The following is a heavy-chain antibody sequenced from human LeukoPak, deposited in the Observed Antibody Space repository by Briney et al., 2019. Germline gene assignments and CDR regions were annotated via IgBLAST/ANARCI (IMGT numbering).Heavy chain of an antibody. Sequence: RPSETLSLTCTVSGGSISSGSYYWSWIRQPAGKGLEWIGRIYTSGSTNYNPSLKSRVTISIDTSKNQFSLKLSSVTAADTAVYYCAGSHDYGDYVSNWFDPWGQGTLVTVSS. CDR1: GGSISSGSYY. V-gene: IGHV4-61*02. CDR3: AGSHDYGDYVSNWFDP. J-gene: IGHJ5*02. D-gene: IGHD4-17*01. CDR2: IYTSGST.